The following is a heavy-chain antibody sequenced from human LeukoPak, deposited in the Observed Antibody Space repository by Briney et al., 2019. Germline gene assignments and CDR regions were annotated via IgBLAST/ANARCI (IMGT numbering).Heavy chain of an antibody. CDR1: GFTLSTYS. CDR3: AREGDGYNSPIDY. CDR2: ISSSSLYI. Sequence: GGSLRLSCAASGFTLSTYSLNWVRQAPGKGLEWVSSISSSSLYIYYADSVKGRFTISRDDAKNSLFLQMNSLRAEDTAVYYCAREGDGYNSPIDYWGQGTLVTVSS. V-gene: IGHV3-21*01. J-gene: IGHJ4*02. D-gene: IGHD5-24*01.